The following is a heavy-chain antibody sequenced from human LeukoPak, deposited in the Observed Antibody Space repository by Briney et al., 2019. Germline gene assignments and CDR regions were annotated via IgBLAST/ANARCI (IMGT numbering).Heavy chain of an antibody. Sequence: GGSLRLSCAASGFTFSSYAMSWVRQAPGKGLEWVSFIYSGGSTYYADSVKGRFTISRDSSKYTLYLQINSPRAEDTAVYYCARSRGVVIAGDAFDIWGQGTMVTVSS. CDR3: ARSRGVVIAGDAFDI. CDR2: IYSGGST. CDR1: GFTFSSYA. D-gene: IGHD2-21*01. J-gene: IGHJ3*02. V-gene: IGHV3-66*01.